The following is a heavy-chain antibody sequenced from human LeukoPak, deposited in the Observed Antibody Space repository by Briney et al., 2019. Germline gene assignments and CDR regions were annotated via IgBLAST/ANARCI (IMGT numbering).Heavy chain of an antibody. D-gene: IGHD3-9*01. J-gene: IGHJ3*02. CDR3: ARDTLLRYFDWLPDDAFDI. CDR2: IYHSGST. V-gene: IGHV4-38-2*02. CDR1: GYSISSGYY. Sequence: PSETLSLTCTVSGYSISSGYYWGWIRQPPGKGLEWIGSIYHSGSTYYNPSLKSRVTISVDTSKNQFSLKLSSVTAADTAVYYCARDTLLRYFDWLPDDAFDIWGQGTMVTVSS.